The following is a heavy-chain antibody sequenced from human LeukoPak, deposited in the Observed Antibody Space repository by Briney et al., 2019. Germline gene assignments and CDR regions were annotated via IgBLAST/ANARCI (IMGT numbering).Heavy chain of an antibody. V-gene: IGHV3-11*06. D-gene: IGHD2-2*01. CDR1: GFTFSEYY. CDR2: ISSSSSYT. CDR3: AREAGYCSSTSCYEATLDY. J-gene: IGHJ4*02. Sequence: PGGSLRLSCAASGFTFSEYYMSWIRQAPGKGLEWVSYISSSSSYTNYADSVKGRFTISRDNAKNSLYLQMNSLRAEDTAVYYRAREAGYCSSTSCYEATLDYWGQGTLVTVSS.